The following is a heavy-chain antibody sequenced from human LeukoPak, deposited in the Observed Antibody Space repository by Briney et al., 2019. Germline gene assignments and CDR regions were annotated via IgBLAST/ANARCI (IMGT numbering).Heavy chain of an antibody. CDR3: AELGITMIGGV. V-gene: IGHV3-23*01. CDR1: GFTFSTYG. CDR2: ISGSGDRT. D-gene: IGHD3-10*02. J-gene: IGHJ6*04. Sequence: GGSLRLSCAASGFTFSTYGMSWVRQAPGKGLEWVSLISGSGDRTYYADSVKGRFTISRDNSKNTLYLQMNSLRAEDTAVYYCAELGITMIGGVWGKGTTVTISS.